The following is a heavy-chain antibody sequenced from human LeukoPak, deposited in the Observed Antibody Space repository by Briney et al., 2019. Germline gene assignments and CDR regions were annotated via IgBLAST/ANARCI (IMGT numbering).Heavy chain of an antibody. D-gene: IGHD4-17*01. J-gene: IGHJ3*02. V-gene: IGHV4-28*05. CDR1: GYSISSSNY. Sequence: PSDTLSLTCAVSGYSISSSNYWAWLRPPPGKGLEWIGHIYYSGSIYYNPSLKSRVTMSVDTSKNQFSLKLSSVTAVDTAVYYCARKATTGPTKAAFDIWGQGTMVTVSS. CDR3: ARKATTGPTKAAFDI. CDR2: IYYSGSI.